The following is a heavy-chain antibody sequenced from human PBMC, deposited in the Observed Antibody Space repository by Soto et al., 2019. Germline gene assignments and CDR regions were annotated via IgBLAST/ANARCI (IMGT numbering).Heavy chain of an antibody. D-gene: IGHD2-15*01. CDR1: GFTFSSYG. V-gene: IGHV3-30*18. CDR3: AKDLVVEAPSISYYYYYGMDV. Sequence: GGSLRLSCAASGFTFSSYGMHWVRQAPGKGLEWVAVISYDGSNKYYADSVKGRFTISRDNSKNTLYLQMNSLRAEDTAVYYCAKDLVVEAPSISYYYYYGMDVWGQGTTVTVSS. CDR2: ISYDGSNK. J-gene: IGHJ6*02.